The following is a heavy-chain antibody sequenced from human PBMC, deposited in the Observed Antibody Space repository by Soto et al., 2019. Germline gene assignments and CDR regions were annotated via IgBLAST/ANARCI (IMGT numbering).Heavy chain of an antibody. CDR3: SCTKAHLYYYYYGMDV. Sequence: PSETLSLTCAVYGGSFSGYYWSWIRQPPGKGLEWIGEINHSGSTNYNPSLKSRVTISVDTSKNQFSLKLSSVTAADTAVYYYSCTKAHLYYYYYGMDVWGQGTTVTVSS. CDR1: GGSFSGYY. V-gene: IGHV4-34*01. CDR2: INHSGST. D-gene: IGHD2-21*01. J-gene: IGHJ6*02.